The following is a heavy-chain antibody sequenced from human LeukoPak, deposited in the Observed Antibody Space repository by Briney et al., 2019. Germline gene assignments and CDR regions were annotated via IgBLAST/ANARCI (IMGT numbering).Heavy chain of an antibody. J-gene: IGHJ4*02. D-gene: IGHD5-12*01. CDR1: GGSIDTYY. CDR3: MRRREGSGYRDY. V-gene: IGHV4-59*01. Sequence: SETLSLTCTVSGGSIDTYYWSWIRQPPGKGLEWIGYIYYSGNTNYNPSLKSRVTMSVDTSKNQFSLNLSSVTAADTAVYYCMRRREGSGYRDYWGQGTLVTVSS. CDR2: IYYSGNT.